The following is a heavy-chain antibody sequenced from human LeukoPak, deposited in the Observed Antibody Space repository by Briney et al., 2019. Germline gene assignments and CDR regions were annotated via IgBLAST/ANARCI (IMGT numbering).Heavy chain of an antibody. CDR1: GYSFTNYW. Sequence: GESLKISCKGSGYSFTNYWIGWVRQMPGKGLEWMGIIYPGDSDTRYSPSFQGQVTMSADKSISTAYLQWSSLKASDTAMYYCARPGGTSGWPFDYWGQGTLVTVSS. CDR3: ARPGGTSGWPFDY. CDR2: IYPGDSDT. J-gene: IGHJ4*02. V-gene: IGHV5-51*01. D-gene: IGHD6-19*01.